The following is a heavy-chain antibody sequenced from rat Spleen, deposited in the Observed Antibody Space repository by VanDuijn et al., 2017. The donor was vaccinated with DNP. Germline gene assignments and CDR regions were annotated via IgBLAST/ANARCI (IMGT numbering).Heavy chain of an antibody. CDR3: ATQTTRE. D-gene: IGHD1-4*01. CDR1: GFTFSDYY. CDR2: ISPSGNNT. J-gene: IGHJ2*01. Sequence: EVQLVETGGGLVQPGRSLKLSCAASGFTFSDYYMAWVRQAPTKGLEWVASISPSGNNTYYRDSMKGRFTISRDNAKSTLYLQMDSLRSEDTATYYCATQTTREWGQGVMVTVSS. V-gene: IGHV5-25*01.